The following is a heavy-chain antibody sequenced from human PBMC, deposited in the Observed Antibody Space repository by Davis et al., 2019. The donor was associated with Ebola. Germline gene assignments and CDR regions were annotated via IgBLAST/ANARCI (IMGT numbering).Heavy chain of an antibody. J-gene: IGHJ6*03. CDR2: IYYSGST. V-gene: IGHV4-31*03. D-gene: IGHD1-1*01. Sequence: SETLSLTCTVSGGSISSGGYYWSWIRQHPGKGLEWIGYIYYSGSTYYNPSLKSRVTISVDTSKNQFSLKLSSVTAAYTAVYYCAREQNWIDLCSHYYYYMDVWGKGTTVTVSS. CDR1: GGSISSGGYY. CDR3: AREQNWIDLCSHYYYYMDV.